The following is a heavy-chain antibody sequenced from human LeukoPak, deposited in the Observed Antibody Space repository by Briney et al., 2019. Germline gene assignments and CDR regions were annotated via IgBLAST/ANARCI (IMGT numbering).Heavy chain of an antibody. CDR2: ISSASSYI. V-gene: IGHV3-21*01. CDR1: GLXFDTFG. CDR3: AREGLVLDAFDI. Sequence: GGSLRLSCGASGLXFDTFGIGWVRQAPGKGLEWVSYISSASSYIYYADSVKGRFTISRDNAKNSLFLQMNSLRGEDTAVYYCAREGLVLDAFDIWGQGTLVTVSS. J-gene: IGHJ3*02.